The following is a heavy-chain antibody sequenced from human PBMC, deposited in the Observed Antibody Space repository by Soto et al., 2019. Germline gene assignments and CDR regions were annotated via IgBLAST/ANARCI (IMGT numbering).Heavy chain of an antibody. CDR2: ISYDGSNK. D-gene: IGHD3-9*01. V-gene: IGHV3-30-3*01. Sequence: GGSLRLSCAASGFTFSSYAMHWVRQAPGKGLEWVAVISYDGSNKYYADSVKGRFTISRDNSKNTLYLQMNSLRAEDTAVYYFARDYRYFDRLGLDYYYYGMDVWGQGTTVTVSS. J-gene: IGHJ6*02. CDR3: ARDYRYFDRLGLDYYYYGMDV. CDR1: GFTFSSYA.